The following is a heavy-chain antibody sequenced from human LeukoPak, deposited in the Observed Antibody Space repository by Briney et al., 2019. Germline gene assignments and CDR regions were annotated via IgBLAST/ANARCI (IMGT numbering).Heavy chain of an antibody. CDR3: ARGSQYYYDSSAYYSHDY. CDR1: GGSFSGYY. CDR2: INHSGST. Sequence: SETLSLTCAVYGGSFSGYYWSWIRQPPGKGLEWIGEINHSGSTNYNPSLKSRVTISVDTSKNQFSLKLSSVTAADTAVYYCARGSQYYYDSSAYYSHDYWGQGTLVTVSS. V-gene: IGHV4-34*01. J-gene: IGHJ4*02. D-gene: IGHD3-22*01.